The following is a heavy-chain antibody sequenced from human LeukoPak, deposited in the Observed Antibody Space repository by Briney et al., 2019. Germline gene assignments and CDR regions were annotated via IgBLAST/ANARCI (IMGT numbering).Heavy chain of an antibody. Sequence: SETLSLTCTVSGYSISSGYYWGWIRQPAGKGLEWIGRIYTSGSTNYNPSLKSRVTMSVDTSKNQFSLKLSSVTAADTAVYYCARDRAGYCSGGSCYSNWFDPWGQGTLVTVSS. CDR2: IYTSGST. CDR3: ARDRAGYCSGGSCYSNWFDP. J-gene: IGHJ5*02. V-gene: IGHV4-4*07. D-gene: IGHD2-15*01. CDR1: GYSISSGYY.